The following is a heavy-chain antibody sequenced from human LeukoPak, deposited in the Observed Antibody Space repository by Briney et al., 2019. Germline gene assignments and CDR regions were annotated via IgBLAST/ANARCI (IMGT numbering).Heavy chain of an antibody. CDR3: TRGRPIVVVPAANNFVY. D-gene: IGHD2-2*01. Sequence: GRSLRLSCTASGFTFGDYAMSWVRQAPVKGLEWVGFIRSKAYGGTTEYAASVKGRFTISRDDSKSIAYLQMNSLKTEDTAVYYCTRGRPIVVVPAANNFVYWGQGTLVTVSS. J-gene: IGHJ4*02. CDR1: GFTFGDYA. CDR2: IRSKAYGGTT. V-gene: IGHV3-49*04.